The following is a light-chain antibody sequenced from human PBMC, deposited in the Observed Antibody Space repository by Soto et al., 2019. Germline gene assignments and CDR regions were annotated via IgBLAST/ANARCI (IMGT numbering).Light chain of an antibody. J-gene: IGKJ1*01. V-gene: IGKV1-5*03. CDR1: QSLTMW. CDR2: KTS. CDR3: QHWTDYSWT. Sequence: DIPMTQSPSTLSASVGDRVTITCRASQSLTMWLAGYQQKPGKAPNLLIYKTSSLESGVPSRFSGSGSGTEFTLTISSLQPDDLATYYCQHWTDYSWTFGQGTKVEVK.